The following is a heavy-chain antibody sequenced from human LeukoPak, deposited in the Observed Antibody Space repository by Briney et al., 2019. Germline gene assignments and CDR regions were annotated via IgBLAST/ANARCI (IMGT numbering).Heavy chain of an antibody. Sequence: ASVKVSCKASGYTFTGYYMHWVRQAPGQGLEWMGWISAYNGNTNYAQKLQGRVTMTTDTSTSTAYMELRSLRSDDTAVYYCARSHYYGSGSYYRPPPFDYWGQGTLVTVSS. J-gene: IGHJ4*02. V-gene: IGHV1-18*04. CDR2: ISAYNGNT. CDR1: GYTFTGYY. CDR3: ARSHYYGSGSYYRPPPFDY. D-gene: IGHD3-10*01.